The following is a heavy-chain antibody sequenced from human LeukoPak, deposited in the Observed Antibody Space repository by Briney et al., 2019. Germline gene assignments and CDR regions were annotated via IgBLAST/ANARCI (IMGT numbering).Heavy chain of an antibody. CDR1: GYTFTSYY. J-gene: IGHJ4*02. CDR3: ARADFEISSGVVPAAMTD. D-gene: IGHD2-2*01. Sequence: ASVKVSCKASGYTFTSYYMHWVRQAPGQGLEWMGIINPSGGSTSYAQKFQGRVTMTRDTSTSTVYMELSSLRSEDTAVYYCARADFEISSGVVPAAMTDWGQGTLVTVSS. CDR2: INPSGGST. V-gene: IGHV1-46*01.